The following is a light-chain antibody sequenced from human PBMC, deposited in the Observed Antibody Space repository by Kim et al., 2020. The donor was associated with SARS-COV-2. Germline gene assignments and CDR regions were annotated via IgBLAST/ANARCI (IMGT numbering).Light chain of an antibody. V-gene: IGKV3-20*01. Sequence: EIALTQSPGTLSLSPGERATLSCRASQSVSSSYLAWYQQKPGQAPRLLMYGASSRATGIPDRFSGSGSGTDFTLTISRLEPEDFAVYYCQQYGSSPWTFGQGTKVDIK. CDR2: GAS. CDR3: QQYGSSPWT. J-gene: IGKJ1*01. CDR1: QSVSSSY.